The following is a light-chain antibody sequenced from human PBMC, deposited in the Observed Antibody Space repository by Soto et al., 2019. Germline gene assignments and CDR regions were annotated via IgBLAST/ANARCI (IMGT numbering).Light chain of an antibody. V-gene: IGKV2-28*01. CDR3: MQAIQPLV. CDR1: QSLLHSNGYNY. CDR2: LGS. J-gene: IGKJ5*01. Sequence: IVMTQSPLSLPVTPGEPASISCRSSQSLLHSNGYNYLDWYLQKPGQSPQLLIYLGSNRAAGVPDRFSGRGSGPDFTLTISRVDAEDVGVYYCMQAIQPLVFGQGTRVEI.